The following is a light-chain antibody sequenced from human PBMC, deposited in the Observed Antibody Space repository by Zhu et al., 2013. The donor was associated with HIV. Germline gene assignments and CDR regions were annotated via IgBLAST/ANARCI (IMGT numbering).Light chain of an antibody. V-gene: IGKV3-20*01. CDR1: QTVTSSY. CDR2: GAS. J-gene: IGKJ4*01. CDR3: QQYGSSPLT. Sequence: EIVLTQSPGTLSLSPGERTTLSCRASQTVTSSYLAWYQHKPGQAPRLLIYGASTRAIGIPDRFSGSGSGTDFTLTISRLEPEDFAVYFCQQYGSSPLTFGGGTKVEI.